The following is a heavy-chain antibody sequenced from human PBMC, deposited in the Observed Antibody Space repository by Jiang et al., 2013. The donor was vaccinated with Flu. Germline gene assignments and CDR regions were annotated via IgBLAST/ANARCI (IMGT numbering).Heavy chain of an antibody. V-gene: IGHV4-34*01. CDR3: ARGPIRRRGRNQWELLAPRWFDP. J-gene: IGHJ5*02. CDR1: GGSFSGYY. D-gene: IGHD1-26*01. CDR2: INHSGST. Sequence: LLKPSETLSLTCAVYGGSFSGYYWSWIRQPPGKGLEWIGEINHSGSTNYNPSLKSRVTISVDTSKNQFSLKLSSVTAADTAVYYCARGPIRRRGRNQWELLAPRWFDPWGQGTLVTVSS.